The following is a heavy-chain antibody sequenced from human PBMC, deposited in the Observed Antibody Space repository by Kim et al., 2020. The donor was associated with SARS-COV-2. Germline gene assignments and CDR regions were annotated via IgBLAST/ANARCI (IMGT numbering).Heavy chain of an antibody. J-gene: IGHJ4*02. CDR3: TSRNFDY. V-gene: IGHV3-30*03. Sequence: EGSNKYYVDSVKGRFTISRDNSKNTLYLQMNSLRAEDTAVYYCTSRNFDYWGQGTLVTVSS. CDR2: EGSNK.